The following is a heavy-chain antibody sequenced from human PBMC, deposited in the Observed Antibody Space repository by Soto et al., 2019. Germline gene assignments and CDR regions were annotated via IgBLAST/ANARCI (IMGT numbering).Heavy chain of an antibody. Sequence: QITLKESGPTLVKPTQTLTLTCTFSGFSLSTSAEGVGWIRQPPGKALEWLALIYWDGDERYSPSLKSRLTITKETSKNQVVLTMTNMDPADTATYSCAHESSTSANCYPNPYLDYWGKESWSPSPQ. V-gene: IGHV2-5*02. D-gene: IGHD2-2*01. CDR3: AHESSTSANCYPNPYLDY. CDR2: IYWDGDE. J-gene: IGHJ4*01. CDR1: GFSLSTSAEG.